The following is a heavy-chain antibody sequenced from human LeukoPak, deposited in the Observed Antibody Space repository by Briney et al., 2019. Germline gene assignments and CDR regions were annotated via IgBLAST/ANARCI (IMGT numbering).Heavy chain of an antibody. D-gene: IGHD3/OR15-3a*01. J-gene: IGHJ2*01. V-gene: IGHV3-23*01. CDR1: GFTFSSYT. CDR3: AKDWTGTKPFDL. CDR2: ISGSGGTT. Sequence: GGSLRLSCAASGFTFSSYTMSWVRQAPGKGLEWVAAISGSGGTTYYADSVKGRFTISRDNSKNTLFLQMNSLRAEDTAVYYCAKDWTGTKPFDLWGRGTLVTVSS.